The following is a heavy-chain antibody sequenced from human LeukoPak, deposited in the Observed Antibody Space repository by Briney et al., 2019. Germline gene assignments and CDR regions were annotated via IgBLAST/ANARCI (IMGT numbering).Heavy chain of an antibody. CDR3: ARYCSSTNCYKGGFDP. J-gene: IGHJ5*02. Sequence: SETLSLTCTVSGGSISSGGYYWSWIRQHPWKGLEWIGYIYYSGSTYSNPSPKSRVTISVDTSKNQFSLNLSSVTAADTAVYYCARYCSSTNCYKGGFDPWGQGTLVTVSS. CDR1: GGSISSGGYY. D-gene: IGHD2-2*02. V-gene: IGHV4-31*03. CDR2: IYYSGST.